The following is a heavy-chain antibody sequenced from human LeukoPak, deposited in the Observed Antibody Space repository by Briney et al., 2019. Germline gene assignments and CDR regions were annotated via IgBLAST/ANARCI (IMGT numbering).Heavy chain of an antibody. J-gene: IGHJ4*02. V-gene: IGHV4-34*01. Sequence: SETLSLTCAVYGGSFSGYYWSWIRQPPGKGLEWIGEINHSGSTNYNPSLKSRVTISVDTSNNWFSLKLSSVTAADTAVYYCARAKRGYSGYDIDYWGQGTLVTVSS. D-gene: IGHD5-12*01. CDR1: GGSFSGYY. CDR2: INHSGST. CDR3: ARAKRGYSGYDIDY.